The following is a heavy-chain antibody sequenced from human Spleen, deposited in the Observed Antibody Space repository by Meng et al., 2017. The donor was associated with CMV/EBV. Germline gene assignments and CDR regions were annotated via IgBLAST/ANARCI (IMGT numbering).Heavy chain of an antibody. V-gene: IGHV3-23*01. CDR1: GFTFSTYA. Sequence: GESLKISCAASGFTFSTYAMRWVRQAPGKGLEWVSHISRSGLSTYFAGSVKGRFTISRDNSKNTLYLQMNSLRAEDTAVYYCATPRGVLSTLWDWGQGTLVTVS. J-gene: IGHJ4*02. D-gene: IGHD2-21*01. CDR2: ISRSGLST. CDR3: ATPRGVLSTLWD.